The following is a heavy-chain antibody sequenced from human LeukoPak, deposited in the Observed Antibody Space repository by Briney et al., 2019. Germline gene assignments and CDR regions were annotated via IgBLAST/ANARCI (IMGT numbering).Heavy chain of an antibody. CDR1: GFTFSSYG. J-gene: IGHJ6*02. Sequence: GGSLRLSCAASGFTFSSYGMHWVRQAPGKGLEWVAVISYDGSNKYYADSVKARFTISRDNSKNTLYLQMNSLRAEDTAVYYCAKIRITMVRGALGYYGMDVWGQGTTVTVSS. CDR3: AKIRITMVRGALGYYGMDV. V-gene: IGHV3-30*18. D-gene: IGHD3-10*01. CDR2: ISYDGSNK.